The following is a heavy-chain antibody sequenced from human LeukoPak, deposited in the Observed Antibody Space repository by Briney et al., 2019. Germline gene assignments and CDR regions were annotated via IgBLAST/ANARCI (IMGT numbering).Heavy chain of an antibody. CDR2: IKSKTDGGTT. Sequence: GGSLRLSCAASGFTFSNAWMSWVRQAPGKGLEWVGRIKSKTDGGTTDYAAPVKGRFTISRDDSKNTLYLQMNSLRAEDTAVYYCAIKDGGSYGSGPFDYWGQGTLVTVS. V-gene: IGHV3-15*01. D-gene: IGHD1-26*01. CDR1: GFTFSNAW. CDR3: AIKDGGSYGSGPFDY. J-gene: IGHJ4*02.